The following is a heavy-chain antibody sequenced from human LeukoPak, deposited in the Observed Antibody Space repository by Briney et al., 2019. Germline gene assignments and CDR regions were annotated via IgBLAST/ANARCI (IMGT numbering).Heavy chain of an antibody. Sequence: GGSLRLSCAASGFTVSSNHMSWVRQAPGKGLEWVSVIYSGGSTYYADSVKGRFTISRDNSKNTLYLQMNSLRVEDTAVYYCASGLVTASLDFDYWGQGTLVTVSS. CDR1: GFTVSSNH. CDR3: ASGLVTASLDFDY. D-gene: IGHD2-21*02. CDR2: IYSGGST. V-gene: IGHV3-66*01. J-gene: IGHJ4*02.